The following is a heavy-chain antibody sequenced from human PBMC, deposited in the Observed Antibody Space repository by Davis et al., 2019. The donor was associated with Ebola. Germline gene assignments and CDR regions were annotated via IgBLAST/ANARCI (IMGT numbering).Heavy chain of an antibody. Sequence: GESLKISCAASGFTFSSYSMNWVRQAPGKGLEWVSYISSSSSTIYYADSVKGRFTISRDNAKNSLYLQMNSLRAEDTAVYYCAKDTLTGTTGWAWGMDVWGQGTTVTVSS. D-gene: IGHD1-7*01. J-gene: IGHJ6*02. CDR3: AKDTLTGTTGWAWGMDV. CDR1: GFTFSSYS. V-gene: IGHV3-48*01. CDR2: ISSSSSTI.